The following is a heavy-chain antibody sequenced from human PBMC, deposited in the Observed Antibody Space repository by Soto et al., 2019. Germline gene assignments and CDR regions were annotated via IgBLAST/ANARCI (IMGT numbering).Heavy chain of an antibody. CDR2: IYHSGST. CDR3: ASGIAADGPTED. J-gene: IGHJ4*02. Sequence: PSETLSLTCAVSGYSISSGYYWGWIRQPPGKGLEWIGSIYHSGSTYYNPSLKSRVTISVDTSKNQFSLKLSSVTAADTAVYYCASGIAADGPTEDWGQGTLVT. V-gene: IGHV4-38-2*01. CDR1: GYSISSGYY. D-gene: IGHD6-13*01.